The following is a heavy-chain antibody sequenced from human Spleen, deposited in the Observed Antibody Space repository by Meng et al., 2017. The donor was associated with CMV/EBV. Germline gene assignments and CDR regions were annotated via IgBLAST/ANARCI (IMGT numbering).Heavy chain of an antibody. CDR2: IDVTGTWA. J-gene: IGHJ4*02. D-gene: IGHD6-13*01. V-gene: IGHV3-21*04. Sequence: GGSLRLSCAASGFIASGYSFNWFRQTPGRGLEWVSSIDVTGTWASYADSVKGRFTISRDNAKSSLSLQMNSLRAADTAVYYCARVSAAAGTSVDYWGQGTLVTVSS. CDR1: GFIASGYS. CDR3: ARVSAAAGTSVDY.